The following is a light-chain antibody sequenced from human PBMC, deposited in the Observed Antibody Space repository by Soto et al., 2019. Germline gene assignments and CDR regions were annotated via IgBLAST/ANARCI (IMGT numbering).Light chain of an antibody. CDR2: KAS. Sequence: DIQMTQSPSTLSGSVGHRHTITCRASQTISSWSAWYQQKPGKAPKPLIYKASTLKSGVPSRFSGSGSGTEFTLTISSLQPDDFATYYCQHYNSYSEAFGQGTKVDI. V-gene: IGKV1-5*03. J-gene: IGKJ1*01. CDR3: QHYNSYSEA. CDR1: QTISSW.